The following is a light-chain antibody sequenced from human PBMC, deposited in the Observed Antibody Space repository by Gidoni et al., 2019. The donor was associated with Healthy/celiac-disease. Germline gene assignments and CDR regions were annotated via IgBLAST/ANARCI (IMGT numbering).Light chain of an antibody. Sequence: IVMTQSPLSLPVTPGEPASISCRSSQSLLHSNGYNYLDWYLQKPGQSPQLLIYLGSNRASGVPDRFSGSGSGTDFTLKISRVEAEDVGFYYCMQALQTPLTFGGXTKVEIK. CDR1: QSLLHSNGYNY. CDR2: LGS. J-gene: IGKJ4*01. CDR3: MQALQTPLT. V-gene: IGKV2-28*01.